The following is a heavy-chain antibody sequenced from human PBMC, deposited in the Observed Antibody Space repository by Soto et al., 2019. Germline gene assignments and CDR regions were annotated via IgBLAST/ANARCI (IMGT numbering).Heavy chain of an antibody. CDR2: MNPNSGNT. CDR3: ASSYCSGGSCYLYFDY. Sequence: ASVKVSCKASGYTFTSYDINWVRQATGQGLEWMGWMNPNSGNTGYAQKFQGRVTMTRNTSISTAYRELSSLRSEDTAVYYCASSYCSGGSCYLYFDYWGQGTLVTVSS. CDR1: GYTFTSYD. D-gene: IGHD2-15*01. J-gene: IGHJ4*02. V-gene: IGHV1-8*01.